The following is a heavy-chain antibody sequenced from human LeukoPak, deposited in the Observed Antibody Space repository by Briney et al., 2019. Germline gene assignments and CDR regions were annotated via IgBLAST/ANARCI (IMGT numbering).Heavy chain of an antibody. J-gene: IGHJ4*02. CDR3: ARQTKPDYDYVWGSPTYYFDY. CDR2: IYYSGST. D-gene: IGHD3-16*01. CDR1: GGSISSYY. Sequence: SETLSLTCTVSGGSISSYYWSWIRQPPGKGLEWIGYIYYSGSTNYNPSLKSRVTISVDTSKNQFSLKLSSVTAADTAVYYCARQTKPDYDYVWGSPTYYFDYWGQGTLVTVSS. V-gene: IGHV4-59*08.